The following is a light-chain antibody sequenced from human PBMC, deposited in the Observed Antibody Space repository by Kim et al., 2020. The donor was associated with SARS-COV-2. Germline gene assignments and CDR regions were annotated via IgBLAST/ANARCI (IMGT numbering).Light chain of an antibody. CDR2: DAS. V-gene: IGKV1-33*01. J-gene: IGKJ3*01. Sequence: DIQMTQSPSSLSASIGDRVTITCQASQDIANYVNWYQHKLGKAPNLLIYDASSFETGVSSRFSGSGSATHFTFTISSLQSEDFATYYCQQYDSHPLTFGPGTKVDIK. CDR1: QDIANY. CDR3: QQYDSHPLT.